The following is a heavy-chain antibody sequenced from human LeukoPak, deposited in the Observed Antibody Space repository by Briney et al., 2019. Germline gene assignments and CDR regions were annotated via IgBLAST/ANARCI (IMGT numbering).Heavy chain of an antibody. CDR3: ARSRKHCSSTSCSHRGSDAFDI. V-gene: IGHV1-2*02. CDR2: INPNSGGT. CDR1: GYTFTGYY. J-gene: IGHJ3*02. Sequence: ASVKVSCKASGYTFTGYYMHWVRQAPGQGLEWMGWINPNSGGTNYAQKFQGRVTMTRDTSISTAYMELSRLRSDDTAVYYCARSRKHCSSTSCSHRGSDAFDIWGQGSMVTVSS. D-gene: IGHD2-2*01.